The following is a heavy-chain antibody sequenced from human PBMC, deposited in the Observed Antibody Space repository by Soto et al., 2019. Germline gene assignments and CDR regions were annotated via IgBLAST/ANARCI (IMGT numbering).Heavy chain of an antibody. V-gene: IGHV4-39*01. Sequence: SDTLSLTYSVSCSPISSSRYHLGWIRHPPGQGLEWIVCIYYSGSTYYNPSLKSRVTISVDTSKNQFSLKLSSVTAADTAVYYCASPKIAFYNWFDPWGQGTLVTVSS. D-gene: IGHD3-3*02. CDR2: IYYSGST. CDR3: ASPKIAFYNWFDP. CDR1: CSPISSSRYH. J-gene: IGHJ5*02.